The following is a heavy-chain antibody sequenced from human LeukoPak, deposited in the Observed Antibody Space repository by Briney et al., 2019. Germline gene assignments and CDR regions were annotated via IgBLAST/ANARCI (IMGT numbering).Heavy chain of an antibody. CDR2: INSDGSST. V-gene: IGHV3-74*01. CDR3: VRCFEYGGTSNMAY. J-gene: IGHJ4*02. Sequence: PGRSVRLSCAASVFNLSSYWMHGVRQAPGTGVVGVSRINSDGSSTSYAESVKGRFTISRDNSKNTLYLQMKSLRGDDRAVYSCVRCFEYGGTSNMAYWGQGTLVTVSS. D-gene: IGHD4-23*01. CDR1: VFNLSSYW.